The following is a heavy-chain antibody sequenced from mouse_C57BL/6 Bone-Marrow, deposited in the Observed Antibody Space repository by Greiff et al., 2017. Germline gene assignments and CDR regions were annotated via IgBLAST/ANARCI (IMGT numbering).Heavy chain of an antibody. Sequence: EVKLVESGGDLVKPGGSLKLSCAASGFTFSSYGMSWVRQTPDKRLEWVATISSGGSYTYYPDSVKGRFTISRDNAKNTLYLQMSSLKSEDTAMYYCARNPAVVNHDDVWGTGTTVTVSS. D-gene: IGHD1-1*01. CDR1: GFTFSSYG. J-gene: IGHJ1*03. CDR2: ISSGGSYT. V-gene: IGHV5-6*01. CDR3: ARNPAVVNHDDV.